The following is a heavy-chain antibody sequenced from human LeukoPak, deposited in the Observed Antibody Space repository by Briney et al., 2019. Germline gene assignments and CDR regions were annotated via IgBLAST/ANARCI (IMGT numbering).Heavy chain of an antibody. V-gene: IGHV3-23*01. Sequence: PGGSLRLSCTASGFTFSSYWMSWVRQAPGKGLEWVSAISGSGGSTYYADSVKGRFTISRDNSKNTLYLQMDSLRAEDTAVYYCATTDIVATISYFDYWGQGTLVTVSS. CDR1: GFTFSSYW. CDR3: ATTDIVATISYFDY. D-gene: IGHD5-12*01. J-gene: IGHJ4*02. CDR2: ISGSGGST.